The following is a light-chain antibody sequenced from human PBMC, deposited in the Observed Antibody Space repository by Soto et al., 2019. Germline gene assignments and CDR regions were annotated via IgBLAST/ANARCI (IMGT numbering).Light chain of an antibody. J-gene: IGLJ3*02. CDR3: SSYTSSSTWV. CDR2: EVS. V-gene: IGLV2-14*01. CDR1: SSDVGGYNY. Sequence: QSALTQPATVSGSPGQSITISCTGTSSDVGGYNYVSWYQQHPGKAPKLMIYEVSNRPSGVSNRFSGSKSGNTASLTIPGLQAEDEADYYCSSYTSSSTWVFGGGTKLPVL.